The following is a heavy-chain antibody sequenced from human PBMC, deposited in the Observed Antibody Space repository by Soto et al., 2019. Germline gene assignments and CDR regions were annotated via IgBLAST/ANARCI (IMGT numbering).Heavy chain of an antibody. V-gene: IGHV3-23*01. CDR2: ISGGGNT. CDR1: GFTLSSYA. D-gene: IGHD3-10*01. CDR3: AKDVTTFRGGINHFDY. Sequence: GSLRLSCAASGFTLSSYAMSWVRQAPGKGLEWVSAISGGGNTYYADSVKGRFTISRDNSKSTLHLQMNSLRAEDTAVYYCAKDVTTFRGGINHFDYWGQGALVTVSS. J-gene: IGHJ4*02.